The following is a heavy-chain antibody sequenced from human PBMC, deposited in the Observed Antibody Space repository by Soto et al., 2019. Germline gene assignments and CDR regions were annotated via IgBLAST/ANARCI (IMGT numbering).Heavy chain of an antibody. D-gene: IGHD2-8*01. Sequence: EVQLVESGGGLVQPGGSLRLSCAASGFTFSSYWMNWVRQAPGKGLEWVANIKQDGSEKYYVDSVKGRFTISRDNAKKSLYLQMNRLRAEDTAVYYCARASRFVRCANGVCWTNFFDYWGQGTLVTVSS. CDR2: IKQDGSEK. CDR3: ARASRFVRCANGVCWTNFFDY. V-gene: IGHV3-7*01. J-gene: IGHJ4*02. CDR1: GFTFSSYW.